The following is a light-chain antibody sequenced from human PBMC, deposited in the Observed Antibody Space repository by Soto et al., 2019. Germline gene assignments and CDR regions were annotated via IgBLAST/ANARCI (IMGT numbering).Light chain of an antibody. V-gene: IGKV1-5*03. CDR3: QQYNAYPWT. J-gene: IGKJ1*01. Sequence: DIQMTQSPSTLSASVGDRVTITCRASQFISTWLAWYQQKPGKAPKLLIYKASSLESGVPSRFSDSGSETEFTLTISSLEPDDFATYYCQQYNAYPWTFGQGTKVDIK. CDR2: KAS. CDR1: QFISTW.